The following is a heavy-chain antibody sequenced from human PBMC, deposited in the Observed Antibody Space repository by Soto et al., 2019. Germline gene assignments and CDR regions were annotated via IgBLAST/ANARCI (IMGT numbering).Heavy chain of an antibody. CDR1: GGSISSGDYY. CDR2: IYYSGST. D-gene: IGHD2-2*01. V-gene: IGHV4-30-4*01. Sequence: SETLSLTCTVSGGSISSGDYYWSWIRQPPGKGLEWIGYIYYSGSTYYNPSLKSRVTISVDTSKNQFSLKLSSVTAADTAVYYCARISTLARYRGYYYYGMDVWGQGTTVTVSS. CDR3: ARISTLARYRGYYYYGMDV. J-gene: IGHJ6*02.